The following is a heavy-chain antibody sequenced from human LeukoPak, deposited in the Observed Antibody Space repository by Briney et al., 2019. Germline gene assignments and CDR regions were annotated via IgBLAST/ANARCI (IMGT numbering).Heavy chain of an antibody. V-gene: IGHV4-4*07. CDR2: IYTSGST. J-gene: IGHJ6*02. Sequence: PSETLSLTCTVSGGSISSYYWSWIRQPAGKGLEWIGRIYTSGSTNYTPSLKSRVTMSVDTSKNQFSLKLSSVTAADTAVYYCARGEYYYDSSGYYYYYYGMDVWGQGTTVTVSS. CDR3: ARGEYYYDSSGYYYYYYGMDV. CDR1: GGSISSYY. D-gene: IGHD3-22*01.